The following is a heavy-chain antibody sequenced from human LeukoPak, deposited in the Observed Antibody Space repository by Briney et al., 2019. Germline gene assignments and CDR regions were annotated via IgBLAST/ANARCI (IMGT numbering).Heavy chain of an antibody. D-gene: IGHD5-24*01. Sequence: SETLSLTCTVSGGSISSYYWSWIRQPPGKGLEWIGYIYYSGSTNYNPSLKSRVTISVDTSKNQFSLQLNSVTPEDTAVYYCARGSRWLQHKVDAFDIWGQGTMVTVSS. CDR2: IYYSGST. CDR1: GGSISSYY. V-gene: IGHV4-59*12. J-gene: IGHJ3*02. CDR3: ARGSRWLQHKVDAFDI.